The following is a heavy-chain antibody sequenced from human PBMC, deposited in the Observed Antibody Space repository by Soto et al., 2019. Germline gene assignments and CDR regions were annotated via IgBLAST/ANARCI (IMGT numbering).Heavy chain of an antibody. Sequence: GSLRLSCVASGFTFSSFEMNWVRQAPGKGLEWISYADSVKGRFTISRDNAKNSLYLQMSSLRAEDAAVYYCARNYIIYYDGSRAHYSWGRGTLVTVSS. D-gene: IGHD3-22*01. CDR3: ARNYIIYYDGSRAHYS. V-gene: IGHV3-48*03. CDR1: GFTFSSFE. J-gene: IGHJ5*02.